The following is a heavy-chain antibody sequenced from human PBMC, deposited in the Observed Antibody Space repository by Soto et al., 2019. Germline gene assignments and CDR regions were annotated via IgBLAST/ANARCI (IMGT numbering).Heavy chain of an antibody. J-gene: IGHJ3*01. CDR3: ATPRDYNKYLGAFGV. V-gene: IGHV4-39*01. Sequence: QLQLQESGPGLVRPSETLSLTCTVSGASVTSNTYYWAWIRQPPGKGLEWVGSIHHDGKTYYHPSLKSRVTISIDTSTNQFSLTLSSMTAADTALFYCATPRDYNKYLGAFGVWGQGTMVTVAS. D-gene: IGHD4-4*01. CDR1: GASVTSNTYY. CDR2: IHHDGKT.